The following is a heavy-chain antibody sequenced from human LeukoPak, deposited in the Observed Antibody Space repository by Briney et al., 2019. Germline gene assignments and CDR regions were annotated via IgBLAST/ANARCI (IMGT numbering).Heavy chain of an antibody. CDR2: ISPNNGNT. CDR3: AGDRDSSGWHVADY. Sequence: GASVKVSCQASGYTFSSYDITWVRQAPGQGLEWMGWISPNNGNTNYEQKFQGRVTMTTDTPTSTAYMEMRSLRSDDTAVYYCAGDRDSSGWHVADYWGQGTLVTVSS. V-gene: IGHV1-18*01. D-gene: IGHD6-19*01. CDR1: GYTFSSYD. J-gene: IGHJ4*02.